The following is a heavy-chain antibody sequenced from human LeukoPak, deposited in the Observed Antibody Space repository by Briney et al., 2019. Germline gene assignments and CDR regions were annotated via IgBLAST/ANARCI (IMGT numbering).Heavy chain of an antibody. CDR2: IYSGGYT. Sequence: GGSLRLSCAASGFTVSNNYMSWVRQAPGKGLEWVSVIYSGGYTYYADSVKGRFTISRDNSKNTLYLQMNSLRAEDTAVYYCAKDIRGSSSCLDYWGQGTLVTVSS. J-gene: IGHJ4*02. D-gene: IGHD6-13*01. V-gene: IGHV3-66*01. CDR3: AKDIRGSSSCLDY. CDR1: GFTVSNNY.